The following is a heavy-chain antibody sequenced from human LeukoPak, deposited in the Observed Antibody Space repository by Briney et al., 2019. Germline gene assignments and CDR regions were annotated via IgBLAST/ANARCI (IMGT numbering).Heavy chain of an antibody. CDR1: EFTFSCYS. J-gene: IGHJ4*02. D-gene: IGHD3-22*01. CDR2: ITNSGNSK. CDR3: ARTTSSGYLTFDY. V-gene: IGHV3-48*01. Sequence: GVSLRLSCAASEFTFSCYSMNWVRQAPGKGLEWVSYITNSGNSKSYADSVKGRFTISRDNTKNSLYLQMNGLRAEGTAVYYCARTTSSGYLTFDYWGQGILVTVSS.